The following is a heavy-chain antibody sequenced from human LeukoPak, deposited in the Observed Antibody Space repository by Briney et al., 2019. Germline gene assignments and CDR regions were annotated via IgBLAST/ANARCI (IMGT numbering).Heavy chain of an antibody. CDR3: AREAIFDFDY. Sequence: SGGSLRLSCAASGFTFISYAMTWVRQAPGKGLEWVSVISGSGAGTYYADSVKGRFTISRDNSKKTLYLQMSSLRVEDTAVYYCAREAIFDFDYWGQGTLVTVSS. D-gene: IGHD3-3*01. CDR2: ISGSGAGT. CDR1: GFTFISYA. J-gene: IGHJ4*02. V-gene: IGHV3-23*01.